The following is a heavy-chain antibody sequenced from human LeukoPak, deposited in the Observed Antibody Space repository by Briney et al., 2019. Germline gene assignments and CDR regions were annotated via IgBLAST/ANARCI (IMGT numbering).Heavy chain of an antibody. V-gene: IGHV3-13*01. Sequence: GGSLTLSCTASGFTFSINDMHWVRQPTGKGLEWVSDLGTVGDKYYADSVKGRFLISREDAKNSVSLQMNSLRAGDTAVYYCASGGKTCMADYWGQGTLVTVFS. CDR2: LGTVGDK. CDR3: ASGGKTCMADY. CDR1: GFTFSIND. D-gene: IGHD2-8*01. J-gene: IGHJ4*02.